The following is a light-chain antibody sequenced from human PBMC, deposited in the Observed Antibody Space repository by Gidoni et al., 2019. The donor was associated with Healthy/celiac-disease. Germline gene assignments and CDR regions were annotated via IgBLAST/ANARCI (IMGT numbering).Light chain of an antibody. V-gene: IGLV2-23*02. CDR1: SSDVGSYNL. CDR3: CSYAGSSTVG. CDR2: EVS. J-gene: IGLJ3*02. Sequence: QSALTQPASVSGSPGLSITIARTGTSSDVGSYNLVSWYQQHPGKAPKLMIYEVSKRPSGVSKRFSGSKSGNTASLTISGLQAEDEADYYCCSYAGSSTVGFGGGTKLTVL.